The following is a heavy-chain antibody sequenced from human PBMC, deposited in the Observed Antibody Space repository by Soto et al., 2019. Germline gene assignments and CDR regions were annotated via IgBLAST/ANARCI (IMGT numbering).Heavy chain of an antibody. Sequence: PGGSLRLSCAASGFTFSNAWMNWVRQAPGKGLEWVGRIKSKTDGGTTDYAAPVKGRFTISRDDSKNQVVLTMTNVDLVDTATYYCAHRWTDGYGVIDPWGQGILVTVSS. CDR2: IKSKTDGGTT. CDR3: AHRWTDGYGVIDP. V-gene: IGHV3-15*07. D-gene: IGHD4-17*01. J-gene: IGHJ5*02. CDR1: GFTFSNAW.